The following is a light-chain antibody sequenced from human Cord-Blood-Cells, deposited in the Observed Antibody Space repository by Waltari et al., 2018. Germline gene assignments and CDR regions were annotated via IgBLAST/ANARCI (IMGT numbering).Light chain of an antibody. CDR1: SSDVGGYNS. V-gene: IGLV2-14*01. J-gene: IGLJ3*02. CDR2: DVS. CDR3: SSYTSSSTWV. Sequence: QSALTQPASVSGSPGQSITISCTGTSSDVGGYNSVYWYQQHPGKAPKLMIYDVSNRPSGVSNRFSGSKSGNTASLTISGLQAEDEADYYCSSYTSSSTWVFGGGTKLTVL.